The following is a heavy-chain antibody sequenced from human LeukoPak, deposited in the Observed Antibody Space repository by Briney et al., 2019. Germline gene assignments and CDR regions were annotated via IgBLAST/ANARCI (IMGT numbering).Heavy chain of an antibody. CDR1: GLTFDDYA. CDR3: ARAVCPTIKFCDSSYFMDV. D-gene: IGHD6-6*01. CDR2: ISWRSHNI. V-gene: IGHV3-9*01. Sequence: GGSLRLPCAASGLTFDDYAMHWVRQVPGKGLEWVAGISWRSHNIHYADSVKGRFTISRDNAKNSLYLQMNSLRAEDTALYYCARAVCPTIKFCDSSYFMDVWGKGTTVNVS. J-gene: IGHJ6*03.